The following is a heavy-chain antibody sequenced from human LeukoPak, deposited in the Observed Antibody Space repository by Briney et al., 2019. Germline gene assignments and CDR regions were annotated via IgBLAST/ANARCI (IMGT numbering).Heavy chain of an antibody. Sequence: ASVKVSCKASGHTFTNYAMNWVRQAPGQGLEWMGWINPNSGGTNYAQKFQGRVTMTRDTSISTAYMELSRLRSDDTAIYFCAREGYYGSGIGDWGQGTLVTVSS. J-gene: IGHJ4*02. CDR3: AREGYYGSGIGD. V-gene: IGHV1-2*02. CDR2: INPNSGGT. D-gene: IGHD3-10*01. CDR1: GHTFTNYA.